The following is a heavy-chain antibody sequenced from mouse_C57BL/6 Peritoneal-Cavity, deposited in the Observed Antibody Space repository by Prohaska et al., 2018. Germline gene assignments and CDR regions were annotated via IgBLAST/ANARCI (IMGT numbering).Heavy chain of an antibody. D-gene: IGHD2-2*01. CDR1: GFTFSDYG. V-gene: IGHV5-17*01. CDR2: ISSGSSTI. CDR3: ARVHGSDWFAY. Sequence: EVQLVESGGGLVKPGGSLKLSCAASGFTFSDYGMHWVRQAPEKGLEWVAYISSGSSTIYYADTVKGRFTIFRDNAKNTLFLQMTSLRYEETAMYYCARVHGSDWFAYWGQGTLVTVSA. J-gene: IGHJ3*01.